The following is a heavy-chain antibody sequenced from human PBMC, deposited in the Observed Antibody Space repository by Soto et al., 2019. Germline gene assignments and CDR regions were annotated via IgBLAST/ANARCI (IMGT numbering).Heavy chain of an antibody. CDR1: GGSISSYY. V-gene: IGHV4-4*07. CDR3: ARGRADLGYCSSTSCPDYYRMDV. J-gene: IGHJ6*02. D-gene: IGHD2-2*01. CDR2: IYTSGST. Sequence: PETLSLTCTVSGGSISSYYWSWILQPAGKGLEWIGRIYTSGSTNYNPSLTSRVTMSVDTSKNQFSLKLSSVTAADTAVYYCARGRADLGYCSSTSCPDYYRMDVWGQGTTVIV.